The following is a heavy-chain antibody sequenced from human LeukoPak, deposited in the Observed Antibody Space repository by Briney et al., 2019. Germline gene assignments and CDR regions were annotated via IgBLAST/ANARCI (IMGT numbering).Heavy chain of an antibody. CDR2: IPYDGSNK. CDR3: AKEVDCPSDCLFFHS. V-gene: IGHV3-30*04. D-gene: IGHD2-21*02. CDR1: GFTFSTYA. Sequence: PGGSLRLSCTASGFTFSTYAMHWVRQAPGKGLEWVAVIPYDGSNKYYADSVKGRFTISRDNSRNSVFLQMNSLRPEDTALYHCAKEVDCPSDCLFFHSWGQGTLVTVSS. J-gene: IGHJ4*02.